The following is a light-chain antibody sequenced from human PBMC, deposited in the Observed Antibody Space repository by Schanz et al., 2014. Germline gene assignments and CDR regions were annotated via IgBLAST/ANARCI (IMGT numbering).Light chain of an antibody. CDR2: EVS. V-gene: IGLV2-8*01. CDR1: SSDVGGYNY. J-gene: IGLJ2*01. CDR3: SSYAGSNNLV. Sequence: QSALTQPPSASGSPGQSVTISCTGTSSDVGGYNYVSWYQQHPGKAPKLMIYEVSKRPSGVSNRFSGSKSGNTASLTVSWLQAEDEAVYYCSSYAGSNNLVFGGGTKLTVL.